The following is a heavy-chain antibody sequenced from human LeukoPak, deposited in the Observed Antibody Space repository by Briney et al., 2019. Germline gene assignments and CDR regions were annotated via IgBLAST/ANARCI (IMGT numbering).Heavy chain of an antibody. CDR2: INPSGGST. CDR1: GYTFTNYY. V-gene: IGHV1-46*01. J-gene: IGHJ2*01. D-gene: IGHD4-17*01. Sequence: GASVKVSCKASGYTFTNYYMHWVRQAPGQGLEWMGIINPSGGSTSYAQKFQGRVTMTRETSTSTVYMELSSLRSEDTAMYHCAREGTTVTTKWYFDLWGRGTLVTASS. CDR3: AREGTTVTTKWYFDL.